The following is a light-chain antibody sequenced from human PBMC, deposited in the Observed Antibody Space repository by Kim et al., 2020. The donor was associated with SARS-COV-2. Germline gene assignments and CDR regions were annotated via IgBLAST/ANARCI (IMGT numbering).Light chain of an antibody. CDR3: YSRDSSGNQVV. CDR1: SLRSYY. Sequence: SSELTQDLAVSVALGQTVRITCQGDSLRSYYASWYQQKPGQAPVLVIYGKNNRPSGIPDRFSGSSSGNTASLTITGAQAEDEADYYCYSRDSSGNQVVFGGGTQLTVL. J-gene: IGLJ2*01. V-gene: IGLV3-19*01. CDR2: GKN.